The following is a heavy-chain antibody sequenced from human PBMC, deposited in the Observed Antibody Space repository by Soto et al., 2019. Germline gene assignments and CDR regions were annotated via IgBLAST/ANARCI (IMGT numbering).Heavy chain of an antibody. J-gene: IGHJ6*02. CDR3: ARVLLGATNYYYYGIDV. Sequence: ASVKVSCKASGYTFTSYGISWVRQAPGQGLEWMGWISAYNGNTNYAQKLQGRVTMTTDTSTSTAYMELRSLRSDDTAVYYCARVLLGATNYYYYGIDVWGQGTTVSVSS. CDR2: ISAYNGNT. V-gene: IGHV1-18*01. CDR1: GYTFTSYG. D-gene: IGHD1-26*01.